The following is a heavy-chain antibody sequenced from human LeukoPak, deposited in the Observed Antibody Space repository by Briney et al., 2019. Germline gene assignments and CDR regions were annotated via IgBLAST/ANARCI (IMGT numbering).Heavy chain of an antibody. Sequence: ASVTVSCKASGYTFTSYYMHWVRQAPGQGREWMGWINPNSGGTNYAQKFQGRVTITRDTSISTAYMELSKLRSDDTGVDYCARGYSVLRYFDFSYYHYAFDIWGQGTMVTVSS. J-gene: IGHJ3*02. D-gene: IGHD3-9*01. CDR1: GYTFTSYY. CDR3: ARGYSVLRYFDFSYYHYAFDI. CDR2: INPNSGGT. V-gene: IGHV1-2*02.